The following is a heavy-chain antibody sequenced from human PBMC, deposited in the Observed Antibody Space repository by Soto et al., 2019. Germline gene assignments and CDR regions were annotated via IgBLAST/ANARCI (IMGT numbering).Heavy chain of an antibody. V-gene: IGHV4-39*01. CDR3: ARHEEYSSGWASYYYYYYGMDV. D-gene: IGHD6-19*01. CDR2: IYYSGST. J-gene: IGHJ6*02. CDR1: GGSISSSSYY. Sequence: SDTLSLTCTVSGGSISSSSYYWGWIRQPPGKGLEWIGSIYYSGSTYYNPSLKSRVTISVDTSKNQFSLKLSSVTAADTAVYYCARHEEYSSGWASYYYYYYGMDVWGQGNTVT.